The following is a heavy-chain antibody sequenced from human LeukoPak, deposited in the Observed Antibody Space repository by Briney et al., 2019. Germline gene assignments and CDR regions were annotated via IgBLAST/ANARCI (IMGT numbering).Heavy chain of an antibody. Sequence: KLGESLKISCKGSGYSFTSYWIGWVRQMPGKGLEWMGIIYPGDSDTIYSPSFQGQVTISADRSISTAYLPWSSLKASDTAMYYCARLVYYDSSGYYSYDAFDIWGQGTMVTVSS. V-gene: IGHV5-51*01. D-gene: IGHD3-22*01. J-gene: IGHJ3*02. CDR3: ARLVYYDSSGYYSYDAFDI. CDR2: IYPGDSDT. CDR1: GYSFTSYW.